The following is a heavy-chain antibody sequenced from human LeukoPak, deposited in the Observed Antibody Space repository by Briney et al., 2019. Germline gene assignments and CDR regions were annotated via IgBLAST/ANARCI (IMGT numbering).Heavy chain of an antibody. Sequence: GGSLRLSCAASGFTFSNAWMSWVRQAPGKGLEWVGRIKSKTDGGTTDYAEPVKGRFTISRDDSKKTLDLQMNSLKIEDTAVYYCTTYGSGSFYTYYFDHWGQGTLVTVSS. V-gene: IGHV3-15*01. CDR3: TTYGSGSFYTYYFDH. CDR2: IKSKTDGGTT. CDR1: GFTFSNAW. J-gene: IGHJ4*02. D-gene: IGHD3-10*01.